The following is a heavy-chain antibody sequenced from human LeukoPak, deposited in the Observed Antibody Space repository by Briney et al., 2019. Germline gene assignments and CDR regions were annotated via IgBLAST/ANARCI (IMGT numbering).Heavy chain of an antibody. Sequence: GGSLRLSCTASGFTFSSYGMHWVRQAPGKGLEWVSTIYSGGDTYYADFVQGRFTISRDNLKNTLYLQMNSLRLDDTAVYYCARDGGRSIVDEWGQGTLVTVSS. CDR2: IYSGGDT. CDR1: GFTFSSYG. D-gene: IGHD6-6*01. CDR3: ARDGGRSIVDE. V-gene: IGHV3-NL1*01. J-gene: IGHJ4*02.